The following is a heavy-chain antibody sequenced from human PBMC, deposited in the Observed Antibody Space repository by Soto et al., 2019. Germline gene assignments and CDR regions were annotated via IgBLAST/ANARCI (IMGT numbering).Heavy chain of an antibody. Sequence: ASVKVSCKASGGTFSSYAISWVRQAPGQGLEWMGGIIPIFGTANYAQKFQGRVTITADESTSTAYMELSSLRSEETAVYYCARDDYGDYDRDYYGMDVWGQGTTVTVSS. CDR1: GGTFSSYA. V-gene: IGHV1-69*13. J-gene: IGHJ6*02. D-gene: IGHD4-17*01. CDR2: IIPIFGTA. CDR3: ARDDYGDYDRDYYGMDV.